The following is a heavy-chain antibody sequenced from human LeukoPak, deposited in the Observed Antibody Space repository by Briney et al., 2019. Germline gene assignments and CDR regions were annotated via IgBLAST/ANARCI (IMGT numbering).Heavy chain of an antibody. CDR2: VYPGDSDT. J-gene: IGHJ4*02. CDR3: ARSQGLYGAADY. Sequence: AGESQKISCKASGYTFSDYWIGWVRQMPGQGLEWMGIVYPGDSDTRYSPSFQGHVTISADKSINTAYLQWSGLQASDNAIYFCARSQGLYGAADYWGQGTLV. V-gene: IGHV5-51*01. CDR1: GYTFSDYW. D-gene: IGHD2-2*02.